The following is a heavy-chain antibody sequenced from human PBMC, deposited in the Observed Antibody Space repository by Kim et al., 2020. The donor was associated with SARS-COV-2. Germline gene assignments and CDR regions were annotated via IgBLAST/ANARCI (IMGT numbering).Heavy chain of an antibody. J-gene: IGHJ6*02. V-gene: IGHV4-59*08. Sequence: SETLSLTCTVSGGSISGYYWSWIRQPPGKGLEWIGYIYNSGSTNYSPSLKSRVTISVDTSKNQFSLHLTSVTAADTAVYYCARQGPNYYYGMDVWGQGTT. CDR3: ARQGPNYYYGMDV. CDR2: IYNSGST. CDR1: GGSISGYY.